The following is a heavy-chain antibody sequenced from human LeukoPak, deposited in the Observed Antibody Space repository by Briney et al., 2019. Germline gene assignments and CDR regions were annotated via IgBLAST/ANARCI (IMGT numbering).Heavy chain of an antibody. CDR1: GFTVSSNY. CDR3: ARDHIVGATVSAFDI. J-gene: IGHJ3*02. V-gene: IGHV3-66*01. CDR2: IYSGGST. D-gene: IGHD1-26*01. Sequence: GGSLRLSCAASGFTVSSNYMSWVRQAPGKGLEWVSVIYSGGSTYYADSVKGRFTISRDNSKNTLYLQMNSLRAEDTAVYYCARDHIVGATVSAFDIWGQGTMVTVSS.